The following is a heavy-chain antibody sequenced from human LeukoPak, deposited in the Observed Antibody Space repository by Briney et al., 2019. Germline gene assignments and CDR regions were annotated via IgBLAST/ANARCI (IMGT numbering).Heavy chain of an antibody. CDR3: AKTQGFFDH. V-gene: IGHV3-23*01. Sequence: PGGSLRLSCAASGFTFSNNGMTWVRQAPGKGMECDAGSVKGRFTVSRDNSKNILYLQMNSLRAEDTAIYYCAKTQGFFDHWGQGSLVTVSS. CDR1: GFTFSNNG. J-gene: IGHJ4*02.